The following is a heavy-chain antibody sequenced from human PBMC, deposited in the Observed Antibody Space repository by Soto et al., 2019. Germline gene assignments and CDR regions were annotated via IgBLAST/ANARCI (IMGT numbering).Heavy chain of an antibody. V-gene: IGHV4-34*01. CDR1: GGSFNDYF. Sequence: QVRLQQWGAGLLKPSETLSLTCAVSGGSFNDYFWTWIRQSPGKGLAWIGEINHSGSTKYNPSLKSRVTMSVDTSKNQFSLYITAVSAADTGVYYCARGRRANMLRGLDPWGQGTLVTVSS. CDR3: ARGRRANMLRGLDP. J-gene: IGHJ5*02. CDR2: INHSGST. D-gene: IGHD3-10*01.